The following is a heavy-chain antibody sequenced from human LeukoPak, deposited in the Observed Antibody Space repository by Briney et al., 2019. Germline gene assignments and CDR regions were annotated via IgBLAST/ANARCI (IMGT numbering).Heavy chain of an antibody. J-gene: IGHJ1*01. CDR3: AKDLRFDHTSEYFQH. CDR1: GFTYSSYA. Sequence: GGSLRLSCAASGFTYSSYAMSLVRQAAGKGLEWVSAISGSGGSTYYADSVKGRFTISRDNSKNTLYLQMNSLRAEDTAVYYCAKDLRFDHTSEYFQHWGQGTLVTVSS. V-gene: IGHV3-23*01. CDR2: ISGSGGST. D-gene: IGHD3-16*01.